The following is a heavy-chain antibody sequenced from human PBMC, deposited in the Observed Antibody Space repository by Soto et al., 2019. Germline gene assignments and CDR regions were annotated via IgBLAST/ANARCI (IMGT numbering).Heavy chain of an antibody. CDR1: GYTFTSYY. Sequence: ASVKVSCKASGYTFTSYYMHWVRQAPGQGPEWMGIINPSGGSTSYARKFQGRVTMTRDTSTSTVYMELSSLRSEDTAVYYCAREENCSGGSCYSGYYYYGMDVWGQGTTVTVSS. J-gene: IGHJ6*02. D-gene: IGHD2-15*01. CDR3: AREENCSGGSCYSGYYYYGMDV. V-gene: IGHV1-46*01. CDR2: INPSGGST.